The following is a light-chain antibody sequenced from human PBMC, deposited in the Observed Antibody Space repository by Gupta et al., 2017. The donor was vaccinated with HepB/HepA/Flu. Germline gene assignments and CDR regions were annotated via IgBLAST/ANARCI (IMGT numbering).Light chain of an antibody. CDR2: DVS. CDR1: SSDVGGYNY. CDR3: CSYAGSYTLAV. J-gene: IGLJ2*01. Sequence: GTISCTGTSSDVGGYNYVSWYQQHPGKAPKLMIYDVSKRPSGVPDRFSGSKSGNTASLTISGLQAEDEADYSCCSYAGSYTLAVFGGGTKLTVL. V-gene: IGLV2-11*01.